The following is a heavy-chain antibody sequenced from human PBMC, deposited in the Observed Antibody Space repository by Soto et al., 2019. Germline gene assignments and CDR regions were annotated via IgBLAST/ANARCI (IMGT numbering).Heavy chain of an antibody. CDR1: GYNFNTYG. V-gene: IGHV1-18*01. J-gene: IGHJ4*02. CDR2: ISVNSGTT. CDR3: ARNATSGHYSDY. Sequence: ASVKVSCKASGYNFNTYGITWVRQAPGQGLEWMGWISVNSGTTNYAQKIQGRVTMTTDTSSSTAFMELRSLRSDDTAVYYCARNATSGHYSDYWGQGTLVTVSS. D-gene: IGHD3-22*01.